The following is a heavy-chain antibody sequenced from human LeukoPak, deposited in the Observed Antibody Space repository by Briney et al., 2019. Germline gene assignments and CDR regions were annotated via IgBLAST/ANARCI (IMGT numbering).Heavy chain of an antibody. J-gene: IGHJ4*02. CDR2: ISYDGSNK. Sequence: GRSLRLPCAASGFTFSSYAMHWVRQAPGKGLEWVAVISYDGSNKYYADSVKGRFTISRDNSKNTLYLQMNSLRAEDTAVYYCARDLDTAMVTPDYWGQGTLVTVSS. CDR1: GFTFSSYA. V-gene: IGHV3-30-3*01. D-gene: IGHD5-18*01. CDR3: ARDLDTAMVTPDY.